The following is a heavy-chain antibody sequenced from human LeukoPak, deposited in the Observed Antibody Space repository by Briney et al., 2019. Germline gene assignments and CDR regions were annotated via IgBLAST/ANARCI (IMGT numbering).Heavy chain of an antibody. Sequence: MPSETLSFTCTVSGGSISSYYWSWIRQPPGKGLEWIGYIYYSGSINYNPSLKSRVTISVDTSKNQFSLKVSSMTAADTAVYYCARVVFGYSYGYGNWFDPWGQGTLVTVSS. CDR1: GGSISSYY. CDR3: ARVVFGYSYGYGNWFDP. D-gene: IGHD5-18*01. J-gene: IGHJ5*02. V-gene: IGHV4-59*01. CDR2: IYYSGSI.